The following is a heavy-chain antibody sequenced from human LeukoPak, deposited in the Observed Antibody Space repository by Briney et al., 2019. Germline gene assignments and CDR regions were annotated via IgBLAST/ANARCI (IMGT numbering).Heavy chain of an antibody. CDR3: ARHPDYLWFGVRGLKVWFDP. J-gene: IGHJ5*02. CDR2: INPNSGGT. D-gene: IGHD3-10*01. V-gene: IGHV1-2*02. CDR1: GYTFTGYY. Sequence: ASVKVSCKASGYTFTGYYMHWVRQAPGQGLEWMGWINPNSGGTNYAQKFQGRVTMTRDTSISTAYMELSRLRSDDTAVYYCARHPDYLWFGVRGLKVWFDPWGQGTLVTVSS.